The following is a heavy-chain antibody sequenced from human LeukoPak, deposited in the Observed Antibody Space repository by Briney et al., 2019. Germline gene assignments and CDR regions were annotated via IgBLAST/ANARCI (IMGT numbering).Heavy chain of an antibody. CDR2: ISNGGTYM. Sequence: GGSLRLSCAASGFIFSSYSMNWVRQAPGKGLEWVSSISNGGTYMYYADSVKGRFTISRDNSKNTLYLQMNSLRAEDTAVYYCAKDRGDYGVYYYYGMDVWGQGTTVTVSS. J-gene: IGHJ6*02. V-gene: IGHV3-21*01. CDR3: AKDRGDYGVYYYYGMDV. CDR1: GFIFSSYS. D-gene: IGHD4-17*01.